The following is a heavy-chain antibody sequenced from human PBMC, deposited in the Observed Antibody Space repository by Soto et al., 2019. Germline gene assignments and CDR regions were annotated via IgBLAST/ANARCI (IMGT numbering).Heavy chain of an antibody. Sequence: SETLSLTCAVYGGSFSDYYWSWIRQPPGKGLEWIGEINDSGSTNYNPSLKTRVTISVDKSKNQFSLKLSSVTAADTAVYYCAGSQTTVTSYDYWGQGTLVTVSS. CDR3: AGSQTTVTSYDY. CDR1: GGSFSDYY. V-gene: IGHV4-34*01. J-gene: IGHJ4*02. D-gene: IGHD4-17*01. CDR2: INDSGST.